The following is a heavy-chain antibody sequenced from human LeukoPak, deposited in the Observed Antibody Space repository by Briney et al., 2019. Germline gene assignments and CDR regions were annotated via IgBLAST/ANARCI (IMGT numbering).Heavy chain of an antibody. J-gene: IGHJ4*02. D-gene: IGHD3-3*01. V-gene: IGHV3-30*04. Sequence: QAGGSLRLSCAASGFTFSSYAMHWVRQAPGKGLEWVAVISYDGSNKYYADSAKGRFTISRDNSKNSLYLQMNSLRVEDTAVFYCARDQHDTWSRRGNFDSWGQGTLVIVSS. CDR3: ARDQHDTWSRRGNFDS. CDR1: GFTFSSYA. CDR2: ISYDGSNK.